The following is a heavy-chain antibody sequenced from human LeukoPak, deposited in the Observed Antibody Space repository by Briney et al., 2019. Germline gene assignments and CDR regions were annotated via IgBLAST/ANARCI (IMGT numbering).Heavy chain of an antibody. J-gene: IGHJ4*02. CDR1: GFTFRNHA. CDR3: AKDFAYRFLEWPHGLDY. V-gene: IGHV3-23*01. D-gene: IGHD3-3*01. CDR2: ISGGGDST. Sequence: PVGSLRLSCAASGFTFRNHAIHWVRQAPGKGLEWVSIISGGGDSTSYSDSVKGRFTISRDNSKNTVYLQMNSLRVDDTAVYYCAKDFAYRFLEWPHGLDYWGQGILVTVSS.